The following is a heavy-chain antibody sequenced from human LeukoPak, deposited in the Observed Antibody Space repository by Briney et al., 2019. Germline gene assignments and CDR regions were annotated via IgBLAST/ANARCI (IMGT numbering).Heavy chain of an antibody. D-gene: IGHD2-2*01. CDR2: FDPEDGET. CDR1: GYTLTELS. CDR3: ATVDGRPRNKSSTRSTSYPYYYYMDV. J-gene: IGHJ6*03. V-gene: IGHV1-24*01. Sequence: ASVKVSCKVSGYTLTELSMHWVRQATGKGLEWKGGFDPEDGETIYAQKFQGRVTMTEDTSTDTAYMELSSLRSEDTAVYYCATVDGRPRNKSSTRSTSYPYYYYMDVWGKGTTVTVSS.